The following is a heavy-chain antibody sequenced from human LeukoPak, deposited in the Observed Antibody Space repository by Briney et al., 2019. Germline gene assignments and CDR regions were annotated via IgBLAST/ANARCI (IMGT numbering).Heavy chain of an antibody. V-gene: IGHV3-7*01. D-gene: IGHD1-14*01. CDR3: ATEPFGGSYGMDV. CDR2: IKQDGSEG. J-gene: IGHJ6*02. CDR1: GFTSTTAW. Sequence: GGSLTLSCAISGFTSTTAWMTWVRQAPGKGLEWVASIKQDGSEGFYGDSVEGRFTISRDNAKNSLYLQMSSLKVEDTAIYYCATEPFGGSYGMDVWGQGTPVTVSS.